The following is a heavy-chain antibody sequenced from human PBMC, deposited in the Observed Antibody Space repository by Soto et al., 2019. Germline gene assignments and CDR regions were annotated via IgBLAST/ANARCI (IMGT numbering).Heavy chain of an antibody. CDR3: ARDGLWFGELSSYGMDV. CDR2: IIPILGIA. J-gene: IGHJ6*02. D-gene: IGHD3-10*01. Sequence: QVQLVQSGAEVKKPGSSVKVSCKASGGTFSSYTISWVRQAPGQGLEWMGRIIPILGIANYAQKFQGRVTITADKSTSPAYMELSSLRSEDTAVYYCARDGLWFGELSSYGMDVWGQGTTVTVSS. CDR1: GGTFSSYT. V-gene: IGHV1-69*08.